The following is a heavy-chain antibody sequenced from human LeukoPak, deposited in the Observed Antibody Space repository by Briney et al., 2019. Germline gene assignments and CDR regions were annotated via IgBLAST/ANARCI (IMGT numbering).Heavy chain of an antibody. Sequence: PGGSLRLSCAASVFTFSSYAMHWVRQAPGKGLEWVAVISYDGSNKYSADSVKGRFTISRDNSKNTLYMQMNSLRAEDTAVYYCARDDSGYDEGALLDYWGQGTLVTVSS. CDR1: VFTFSSYA. J-gene: IGHJ4*02. V-gene: IGHV3-30*04. D-gene: IGHD5-12*01. CDR3: ARDDSGYDEGALLDY. CDR2: ISYDGSNK.